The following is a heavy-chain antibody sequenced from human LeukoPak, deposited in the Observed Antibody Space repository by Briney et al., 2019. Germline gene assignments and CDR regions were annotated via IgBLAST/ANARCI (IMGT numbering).Heavy chain of an antibody. Sequence: GGPLTLSCAACRLILCSYSMNGVRQAGGEGLEGVSYISSSSSTIYYADSVKGRFTIARDNAKNSLYLEMNRLRDEDTAVYYCAREGRDYYGSGSYYAQVYYFDYWGQGTLVTVSS. J-gene: IGHJ4*02. CDR3: AREGRDYYGSGSYYAQVYYFDY. CDR2: ISSSSSTI. CDR1: RLILCSYS. D-gene: IGHD3-10*01. V-gene: IGHV3-48*02.